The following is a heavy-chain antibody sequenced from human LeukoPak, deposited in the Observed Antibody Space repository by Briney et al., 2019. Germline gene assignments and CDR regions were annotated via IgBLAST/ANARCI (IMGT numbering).Heavy chain of an antibody. J-gene: IGHJ6*03. CDR3: ARVGRDIVVVPAATWGDGYYYYMDV. D-gene: IGHD2-2*01. Sequence: WPSVKVSCKASGGTSSSYAIRWVRQAAGQGLEWMGWILSMFGQANYAQKFHGRVTIPTDESTSTAYMELSSLRSEDTAVYYCARVGRDIVVVPAATWGDGYYYYMDVWGKGTTVTVSS. V-gene: IGHV1-69*05. CDR2: ILSMFGQA. CDR1: GGTSSSYA.